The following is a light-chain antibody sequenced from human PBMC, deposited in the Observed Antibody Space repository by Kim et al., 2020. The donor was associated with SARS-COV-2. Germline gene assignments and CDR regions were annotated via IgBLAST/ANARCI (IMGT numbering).Light chain of an antibody. J-gene: IGKJ1*01. CDR3: QQYYRTPRT. V-gene: IGKV4-1*01. Sequence: ATIHCKSSQSLLYSSNNRDFLAWYQQKPGQPPKLLLYWASTRESGVPDRFSGSGSGTDFTLTISSLQAEDVALYYCQQYYRTPRTFGQGTKVDIK. CDR1: QSLLYSSNNRDF. CDR2: WAS.